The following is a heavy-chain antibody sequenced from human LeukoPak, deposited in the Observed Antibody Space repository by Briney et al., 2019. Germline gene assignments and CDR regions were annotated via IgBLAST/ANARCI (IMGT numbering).Heavy chain of an antibody. J-gene: IGHJ4*02. Sequence: GGSLRLSSAASGFTFGNHWMSWVRQAPGKGLEWVANIKQIGGEKYYVDSVKGRFTISRDNAKNSLYLQMNSLRAEDTAVYYCARDMHYYDSSGYYYYFDYWGQGALVTVSS. D-gene: IGHD3-22*01. CDR2: IKQIGGEK. V-gene: IGHV3-7*01. CDR3: ARDMHYYDSSGYYYYFDY. CDR1: GFTFGNHW.